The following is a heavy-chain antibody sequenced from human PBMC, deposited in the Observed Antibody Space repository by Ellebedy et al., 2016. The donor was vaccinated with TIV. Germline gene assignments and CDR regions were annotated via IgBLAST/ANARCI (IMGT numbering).Heavy chain of an antibody. CDR2: VIPIFGTA. J-gene: IGHJ6*02. CDR1: GGAFSSYA. D-gene: IGHD5-18*01. CDR3: AREVTAMVGDYYYYGMDV. Sequence: ASVKVSCKASGGAFSSYAISWVRQAPGQGLEWMGGVIPIFGTANYAQKFQGRVTITADKSTSTAYMDMSSLRSEDTAVYYCAREVTAMVGDYYYYGMDVWGRGTTVTVSS. V-gene: IGHV1-69*06.